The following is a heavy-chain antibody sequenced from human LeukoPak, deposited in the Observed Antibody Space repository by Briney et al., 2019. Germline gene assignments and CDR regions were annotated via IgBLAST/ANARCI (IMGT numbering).Heavy chain of an antibody. Sequence: ASVKLSCKASGYTFTSYGISWVRQAPGQGLEWMGWISAYNGNTNYAQKLQGRVTMTTDTSTSTAYMELRSLRSDDTAVYYCAREICDIVVVPAAMRYNWFDPWGQGTLVTVSS. V-gene: IGHV1-18*01. CDR2: ISAYNGNT. CDR1: GYTFTSYG. D-gene: IGHD2-2*01. J-gene: IGHJ5*02. CDR3: AREICDIVVVPAAMRYNWFDP.